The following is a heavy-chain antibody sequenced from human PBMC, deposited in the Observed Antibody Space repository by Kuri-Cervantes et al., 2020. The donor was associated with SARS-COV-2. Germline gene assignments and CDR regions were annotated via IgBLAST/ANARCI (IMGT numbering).Heavy chain of an antibody. CDR1: GGSISSHY. CDR3: ARNTMTYYWNFDL. CDR2: IYYTGST. J-gene: IGHJ2*01. D-gene: IGHD4-17*01. V-gene: IGHV4-59*11. Sequence: SETLSLTCTVSGGSISSHYWSWIRQPPGKGLEWIGYIYYTGSTNYNPSLKSRVTISVDASKNQFSLKLSSVTAADTAVYYCARNTMTYYWNFDLWGRGTLVTVSS.